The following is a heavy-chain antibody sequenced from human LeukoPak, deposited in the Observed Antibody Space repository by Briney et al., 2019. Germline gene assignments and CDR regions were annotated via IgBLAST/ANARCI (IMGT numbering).Heavy chain of an antibody. CDR3: ARSCSGGSCPVDY. V-gene: IGHV4-34*01. Sequence: SETLSLTGAVYGGSFSGYYWSWIRQPQGQGLEWIGEINHSGSTNYNPSLKSRVTISVDTSKNQFSLKLSSVTAADTAVYYCARSCSGGSCPVDYWGQGTLVTVSS. CDR2: INHSGST. CDR1: GGSFSGYY. D-gene: IGHD2-15*01. J-gene: IGHJ4*02.